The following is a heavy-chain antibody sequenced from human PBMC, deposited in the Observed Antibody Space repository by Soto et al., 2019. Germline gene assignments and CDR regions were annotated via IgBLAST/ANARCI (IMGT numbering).Heavy chain of an antibody. CDR2: ISGSGGST. Sequence: GGSLRLSCAASGFTFSSYAMSWVRQAPGKGLEWVSAISGSGGSTYYADSVRGRFTISRDNSKNTLYLQMNSLRAEDTAVYYCAKDTGSIAARLNSGGYFDYWGQGTLVTVSS. CDR3: AKDTGSIAARLNSGGYFDY. J-gene: IGHJ4*02. V-gene: IGHV3-23*01. D-gene: IGHD6-6*01. CDR1: GFTFSSYA.